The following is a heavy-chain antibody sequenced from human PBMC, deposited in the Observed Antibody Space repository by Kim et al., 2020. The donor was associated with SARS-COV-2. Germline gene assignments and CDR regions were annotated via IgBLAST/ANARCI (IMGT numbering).Heavy chain of an antibody. Sequence: YAGSVKCRFNVSRDNVKNILYLQVDNLRLEDTALYYCSKDHESSGWPTFDLWGQGTLVTVSS. J-gene: IGHJ4*02. V-gene: IGHV3-23*01. CDR3: SKDHESSGWPTFDL. D-gene: IGHD3-22*01.